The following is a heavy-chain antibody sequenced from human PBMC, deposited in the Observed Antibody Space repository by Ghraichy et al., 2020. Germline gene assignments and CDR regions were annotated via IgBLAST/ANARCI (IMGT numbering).Heavy chain of an antibody. J-gene: IGHJ4*02. V-gene: IGHV3-53*01. CDR3: ARDRGSGWYNGLDY. Sequence: GGSLRLSCAASGFTVSSNYMSWVRQAPGKGLEWVSVIYSGGSTYYADSVKGRFTISRDNSKNTLYLQMNSLRAEDTAVYYCARDRGSGWYNGLDYWGQGTLVTVSS. CDR1: GFTVSSNY. D-gene: IGHD6-19*01. CDR2: IYSGGST.